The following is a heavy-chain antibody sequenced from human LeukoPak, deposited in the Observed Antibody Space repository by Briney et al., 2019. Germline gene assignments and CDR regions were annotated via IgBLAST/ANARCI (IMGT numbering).Heavy chain of an antibody. D-gene: IGHD2-21*02. CDR1: GFTFSSYA. CDR3: AREWEILAYCGGDCYNDAFDI. J-gene: IGHJ3*02. V-gene: IGHV3-30-3*01. CDR2: ISYDGSNK. Sequence: PGGSLRLSCAASGFTFSSYAMHWVRQAPGKGLEWVAVISYDGSNKYYADSMKGRFTISRDNSRNTLDLQMNSLRAEDTAVYYCAREWEILAYCGGDCYNDAFDIWGQGTMVTVSS.